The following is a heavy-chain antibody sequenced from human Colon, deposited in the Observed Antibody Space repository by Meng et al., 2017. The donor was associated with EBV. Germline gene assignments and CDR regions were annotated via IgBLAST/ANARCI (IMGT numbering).Heavy chain of an antibody. CDR1: GGPIGRTGTC. Sequence: QRHLRGSGLGLWKPPTTLSLPCLVPGGPIGRTGTCGGWIRQPPGKGLEWIGSQCHADDTYYNPSLMGRVTISVDTSKNQVSLKLTSVTAADTSIYYCARHTFSGNPGGIDSWGQGILVTVSS. J-gene: IGHJ4*02. V-gene: IGHV4-39*01. D-gene: IGHD4-23*01. CDR2: QCHADDT. CDR3: ARHTFSGNPGGIDS.